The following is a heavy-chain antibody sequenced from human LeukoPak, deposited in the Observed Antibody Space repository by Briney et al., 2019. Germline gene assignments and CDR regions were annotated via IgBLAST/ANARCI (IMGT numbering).Heavy chain of an antibody. CDR2: IYSGGST. CDR3: ARTHDSSGSRLDY. CDR1: GFTLSSNY. V-gene: IGHV3-53*01. D-gene: IGHD3-22*01. Sequence: GGSLRLSCAASGFTLSSNYMSWVRQAPGKGLEWVSIIYSGGSTYYADSVKGRFTISRDISKNTLYLQMNSLRAEDTAVYHCARTHDSSGSRLDYWGQGTLVTVSS. J-gene: IGHJ4*02.